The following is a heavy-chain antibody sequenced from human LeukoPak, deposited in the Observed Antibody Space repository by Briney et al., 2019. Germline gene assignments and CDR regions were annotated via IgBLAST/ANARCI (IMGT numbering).Heavy chain of an antibody. CDR3: TRGPVAGTKYYFDY. D-gene: IGHD6-19*01. CDR1: GFTFGDYA. CDR2: IRSKAYGGTT. Sequence: GGSLRLSCTASGFTFGDYAMSWVRQAPGKGLEWVGFIRSKAYGGTTEYAASVKGRFTISRDDSKSIAYLQMNSLKTEDTAVYYCTRGPVAGTKYYFDYWGQGTLVTVSS. V-gene: IGHV3-49*04. J-gene: IGHJ4*02.